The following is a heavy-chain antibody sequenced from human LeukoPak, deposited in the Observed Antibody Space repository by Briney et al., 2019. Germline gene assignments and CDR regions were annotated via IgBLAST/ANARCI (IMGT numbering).Heavy chain of an antibody. V-gene: IGHV3-53*01. CDR2: IYSDNT. D-gene: IGHD4/OR15-4a*01. J-gene: IGHJ4*02. CDR1: GFTVSSNS. Sequence: GGSRRLSCTVSGFTVSSNSISWVRQAPGKGLEWVSFIYSDNTHYSDSVKGRFTISRDNSKNTLYLQMNSLRAEDTAVYYCARRAGAYSHPYDYWGQGTLVTVSS. CDR3: ARRAGAYSHPYDY.